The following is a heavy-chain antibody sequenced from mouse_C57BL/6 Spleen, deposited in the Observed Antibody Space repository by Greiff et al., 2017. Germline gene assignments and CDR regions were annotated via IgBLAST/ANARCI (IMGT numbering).Heavy chain of an antibody. Sequence: QVQLQQPGAELVRPGSSVKLSCKASGYTFTSYWMAWVKQRPGQGLEWIGNIYPSDSETHYNQKFKDKATLTVDKSSSTAYMQLSSLTSEDSAVYYCARGYGYGWFAYWGQGTLVTVSA. D-gene: IGHD2-2*01. CDR3: ARGYGYGWFAY. CDR1: GYTFTSYW. CDR2: IYPSDSET. V-gene: IGHV1-61*01. J-gene: IGHJ3*01.